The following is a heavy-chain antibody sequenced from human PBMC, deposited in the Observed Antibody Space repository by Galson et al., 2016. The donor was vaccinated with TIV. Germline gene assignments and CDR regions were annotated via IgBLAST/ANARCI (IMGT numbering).Heavy chain of an antibody. Sequence: TLSLTCTVSGGSIGSGGYYWSWIRQHPGKGLEWIGNIYDSGSAYYNPSRKSRVVVSMETSKNEFSLRLSSVTAADTAVYFCARDQDSGAYFDYWGQGTLVTVSS. J-gene: IGHJ4*02. V-gene: IGHV4-31*03. CDR2: IYDSGSA. CDR3: ARDQDSGAYFDY. D-gene: IGHD2-15*01. CDR1: GGSIGSGGYY.